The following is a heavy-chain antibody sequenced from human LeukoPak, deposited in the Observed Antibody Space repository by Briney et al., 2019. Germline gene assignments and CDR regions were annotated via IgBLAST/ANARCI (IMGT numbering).Heavy chain of an antibody. CDR2: ISAYNGNT. Sequence: ASVKVSCKASGYTFTSYGISWVRQAPGQGLEWMGWISAYNGNTNYAQKLQGRVTMTTDTSTSTAYMELRSLRSDDTAVYYCARGLYYDSSGYYFVNSYYFDYWGQGTLVTVSS. V-gene: IGHV1-18*01. CDR3: ARGLYYDSSGYYFVNSYYFDY. J-gene: IGHJ4*02. CDR1: GYTFTSYG. D-gene: IGHD3-22*01.